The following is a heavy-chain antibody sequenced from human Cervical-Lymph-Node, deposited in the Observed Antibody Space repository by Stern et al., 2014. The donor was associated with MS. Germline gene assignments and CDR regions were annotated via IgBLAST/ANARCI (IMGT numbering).Heavy chain of an antibody. D-gene: IGHD5-12*01. CDR2: IFPRDSNT. CDR3: ARSPATPSGYDRFDY. V-gene: IGHV5-51*03. J-gene: IGHJ4*02. Sequence: VQLVQSGAEVKKPGESLKISCEASGYLFDDYWIGWVRQMSGRGLELVAIIFPRDSNTRYSPSVQGQVTISAAKSITTASLQRGSLKAWDPAIYYCARSPATPSGYDRFDYWGQGALVTVSS. CDR1: GYLFDDYW.